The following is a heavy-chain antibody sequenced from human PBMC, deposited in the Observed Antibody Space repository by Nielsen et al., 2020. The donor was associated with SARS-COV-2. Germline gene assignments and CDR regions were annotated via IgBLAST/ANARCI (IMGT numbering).Heavy chain of an antibody. V-gene: IGHV1-69*06. CDR2: IIPIFGTA. CDR1: GGTFSSYA. D-gene: IGHD6-19*01. CDR3: ARAGYSSGWLDY. Sequence: SVKVSCKASGGTFSSYAISWVRQAPGQGLEWMGGIIPIFGTANYAQKFQGRVTITADKSTSTAYMELSSLRSEDTAVYYCARAGYSSGWLDYWGQGTLVTVSS. J-gene: IGHJ4*02.